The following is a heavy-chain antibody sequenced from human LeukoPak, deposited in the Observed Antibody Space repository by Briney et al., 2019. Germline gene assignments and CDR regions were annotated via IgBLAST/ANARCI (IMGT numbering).Heavy chain of an antibody. D-gene: IGHD1-26*01. V-gene: IGHV1-8*01. CDR2: MNPNSGNT. Sequence: WASVKVSCKASGYTFTCYDINWVRQATGQGLEWMGWMNPNSGNTGYAQKFQGRVTMTRSTSINTAYMELNSLTSEDTAVYYCARSSVGARRRIDYWGQGTLVTVSS. CDR3: ARSSVGARRRIDY. CDR1: GYTFTCYD. J-gene: IGHJ4*02.